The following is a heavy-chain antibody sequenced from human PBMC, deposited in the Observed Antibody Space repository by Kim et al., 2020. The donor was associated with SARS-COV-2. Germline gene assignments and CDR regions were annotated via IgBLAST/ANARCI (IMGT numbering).Heavy chain of an antibody. D-gene: IGHD6-19*01. Sequence: SETLSLTCTVSGYSISSGYCWGWIRQPPGKGLEWIGSIYHSGSTYYNPSLKSRVTISVDTSKNQFSLKLSSVTAADTAVYYCARTRAVAGIVYWGQGTLVTVSS. CDR3: ARTRAVAGIVY. J-gene: IGHJ4*02. CDR2: IYHSGST. CDR1: GYSISSGYC. V-gene: IGHV4-38-2*02.